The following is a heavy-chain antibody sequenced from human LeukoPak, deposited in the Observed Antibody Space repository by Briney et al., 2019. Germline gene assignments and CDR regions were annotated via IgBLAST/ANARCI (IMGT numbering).Heavy chain of an antibody. CDR2: IYTSGST. J-gene: IGHJ4*02. CDR1: GGSISSYY. Sequence: SETLSLTCTVSGGSISSYYWSWIRQPPGKGLEWIGHIYTSGSTNYNPSLKSRVTISVDTSKNQFSLKLSSVTAADTAVYYCARLSRYSGYGVDYWGQGTLVTVSS. D-gene: IGHD5-12*01. V-gene: IGHV4-4*09. CDR3: ARLSRYSGYGVDY.